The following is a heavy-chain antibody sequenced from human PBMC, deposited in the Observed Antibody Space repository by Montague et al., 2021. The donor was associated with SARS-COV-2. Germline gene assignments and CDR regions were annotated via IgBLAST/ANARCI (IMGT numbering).Heavy chain of an antibody. J-gene: IGHJ4*02. D-gene: IGHD3-22*01. CDR2: IKQSGST. Sequence: SETLSLTCGVYGGFFGDDHWSWIRQPPGKGLEWIGDIKQSGSTNXNPSLKSRVTISVDTSRNQFSLKLTSVTAADTAVYFCARGHLSVSMIVVVFTSASYYFDYWGQGALVTVSS. V-gene: IGHV4-34*01. CDR3: ARGHLSVSMIVVVFTSASYYFDY. CDR1: GGFFGDDH.